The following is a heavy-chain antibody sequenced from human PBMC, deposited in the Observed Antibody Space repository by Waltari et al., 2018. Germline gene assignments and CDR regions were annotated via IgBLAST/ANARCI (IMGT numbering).Heavy chain of an antibody. V-gene: IGHV3-7*01. J-gene: IGHJ4*02. CDR2: IKRDGSEK. Sequence: EVLLVESGGGVVQPGGSLRLSCAASGFTFSHYWMSWVRQTADKRLEWVANIKRDGSEKYYVDSVKGRFTISRDNTKNSLFLQLSSLRAEDTAVYYCGKGVGHDDWGQGTLVTVSS. CDR1: GFTFSHYW. CDR3: GKGVGHDD.